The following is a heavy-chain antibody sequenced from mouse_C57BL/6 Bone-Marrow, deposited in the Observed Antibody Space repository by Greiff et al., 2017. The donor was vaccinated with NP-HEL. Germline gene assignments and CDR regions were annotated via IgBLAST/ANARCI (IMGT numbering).Heavy chain of an antibody. D-gene: IGHD1-1*01. CDR2: IYPRSGNT. J-gene: IGHJ1*03. CDR1: GYTFTSYG. V-gene: IGHV1-81*01. Sequence: LQESGAELARPGASVKLSCKASGYTFTSYGISWVKQRTGQGLEWIGEIYPRSGNTYYNEKFKGKATMTADKSSSTADMELRSLTSEDSAVYSCATITTVVATPVWGTGTTVTVSS. CDR3: ATITTVVATPV.